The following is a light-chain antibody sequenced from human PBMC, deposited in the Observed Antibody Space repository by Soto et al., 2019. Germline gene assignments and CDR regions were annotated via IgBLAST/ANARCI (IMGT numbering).Light chain of an antibody. J-gene: IGKJ1*01. V-gene: IGKV1-5*03. Sequence: DIQMTQSPSTLSASVGDRVTITCRASQSITNWLAWYQQKPGKAPNLLIYKASSLESGVPSRFSGSGSGTEFTITISSLQPDDFATYYCQQYHTYWTFGQGTKVEIK. CDR2: KAS. CDR1: QSITNW. CDR3: QQYHTYWT.